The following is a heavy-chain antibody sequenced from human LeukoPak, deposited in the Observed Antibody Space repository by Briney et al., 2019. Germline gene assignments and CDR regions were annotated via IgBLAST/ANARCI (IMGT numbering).Heavy chain of an antibody. CDR2: IYHSGNT. CDR1: GDSISSNNW. CDR3: ARDTAMVTYWFDP. J-gene: IGHJ5*02. D-gene: IGHD5-18*01. Sequence: SETLSLTCAVSGDSISSNNWWSWVRQPPGKGLQWIGEIYHSGNTNYNPSLKSRVIISVDKSKNQFSLTLSSVTAADTAVYYCARDTAMVTYWFDPWGQGTLVTVSS. V-gene: IGHV4-4*02.